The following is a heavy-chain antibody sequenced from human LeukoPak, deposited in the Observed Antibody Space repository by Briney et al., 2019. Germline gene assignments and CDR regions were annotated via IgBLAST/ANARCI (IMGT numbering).Heavy chain of an antibody. V-gene: IGHV1-69*13. J-gene: IGHJ5*02. CDR2: IIPIFGTA. Sequence: SVKVSCKASGGTFSSYAISWLRQAPAQGLEWMGGIIPIFGTANYAQKFQGRVTITADESTSTAYMELSSLRSEDTAVYYCARSITIFGVAGPFDPWGQGTLVTVSS. CDR1: GGTFSSYA. D-gene: IGHD3-3*01. CDR3: ARSITIFGVAGPFDP.